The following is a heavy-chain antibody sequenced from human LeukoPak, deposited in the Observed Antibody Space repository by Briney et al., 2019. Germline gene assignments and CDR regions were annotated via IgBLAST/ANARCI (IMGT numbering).Heavy chain of an antibody. Sequence: GSSVKVSCKTSGGTFTSYAITWVRQAPGQGLEWMGKIIPISGTTNYAQKFQGRVTFTADESTSTAYMELSSLRSEDTAVYYCASAPEYYDFWSGLGDWGQGTLVTVSS. J-gene: IGHJ4*02. CDR1: GGTFTSYA. V-gene: IGHV1-69*15. CDR3: ASAPEYYDFWSGLGD. CDR2: IIPISGTT. D-gene: IGHD3-3*01.